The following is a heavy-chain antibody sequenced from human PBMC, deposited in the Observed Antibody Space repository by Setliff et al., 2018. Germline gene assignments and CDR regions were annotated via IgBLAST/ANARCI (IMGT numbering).Heavy chain of an antibody. J-gene: IGHJ4*02. CDR3: ARDNGYCSGGACYFMFDY. D-gene: IGHD2-15*01. V-gene: IGHV4-31*03. Sequence: SETLSLTCTVSGGSIKTSGYYWSWIRQHPGKGLEWIGYIYFTGSTDYNPSLKSRVTISIDTSENQFSLKLSSVTAADTALYFCARDNGYCSGGACYFMFDYWGQGTLVTVSS. CDR2: IYFTGST. CDR1: GGSIKTSGYY.